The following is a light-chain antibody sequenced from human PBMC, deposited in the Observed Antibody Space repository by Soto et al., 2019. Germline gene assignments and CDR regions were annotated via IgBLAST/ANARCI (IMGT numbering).Light chain of an antibody. V-gene: IGLV2-14*03. Sequence: QSALTQPASVSGSPGQSITISFTGTSSDVGGFNYVSWYQQHPGKAPKLMIYDVTNRPSGVSYRFSGSKSGNTASLTISGLQAEDEADYYCNSYTSSSTYFFGTGTKLTVL. J-gene: IGLJ1*01. CDR3: NSYTSSSTYF. CDR1: SSDVGGFNY. CDR2: DVT.